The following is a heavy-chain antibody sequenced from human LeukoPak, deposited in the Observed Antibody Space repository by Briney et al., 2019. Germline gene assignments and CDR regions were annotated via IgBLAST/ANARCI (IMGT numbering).Heavy chain of an antibody. V-gene: IGHV4-4*09. CDR1: GGSISSYY. Sequence: SETLSLTCTVSGGSISSYYWSWIRLPPGKGLEWIGYIYTSGSTNYNPSLKSRVTISVDTSKNQFSLKLSSVTAADTAVYYCARAPGGYCSSTSCSYWGFDPRGQGTLVTVSS. D-gene: IGHD2-2*01. CDR3: ARAPGGYCSSTSCSYWGFDP. J-gene: IGHJ5*02. CDR2: IYTSGST.